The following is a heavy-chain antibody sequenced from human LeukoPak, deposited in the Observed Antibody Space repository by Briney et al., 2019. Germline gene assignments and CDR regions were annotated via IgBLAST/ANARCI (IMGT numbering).Heavy chain of an antibody. J-gene: IGHJ4*02. Sequence: SESLSLTCSVSGASISSYYWSWIRQPPGKGLKWIGYLFHSGSTNYNPSLKSRVTISVDTSKNQFSLKLNSVTAADTAVYYCARAGASYSFDYWGQGTLVTVSS. CDR3: ARAGASYSFDY. CDR2: LFHSGST. CDR1: GASISSYY. D-gene: IGHD2-21*01. V-gene: IGHV4-59*01.